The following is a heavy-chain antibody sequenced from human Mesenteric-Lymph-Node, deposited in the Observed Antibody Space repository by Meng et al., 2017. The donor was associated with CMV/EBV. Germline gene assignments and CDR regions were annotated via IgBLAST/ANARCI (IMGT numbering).Heavy chain of an antibody. CDR2: INPNSGGT. V-gene: IGHV1-2*02. CDR3: ARQTTVPFYYYYGMDV. Sequence: ASVKVSCKASGYTFTSYDINWVRQATGQGLEWMGWINPNSGGTNYAQKFQGRVTMTRDTSISTAYMELSRLRSDDTAVYYCARQTTVPFYYYYGMDVWGQGTTVTVSS. CDR1: GYTFTSYD. J-gene: IGHJ6*02. D-gene: IGHD4-17*01.